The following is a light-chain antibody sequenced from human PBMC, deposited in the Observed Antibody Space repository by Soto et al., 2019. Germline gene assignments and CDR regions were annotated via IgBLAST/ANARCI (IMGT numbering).Light chain of an antibody. CDR3: QSYDDSNVV. Sequence: NFMLTQPHSVSESPGKTVTISCTRSIGSVATNHVQWYQQRPGSAPITVIYKHNHRPSGVPARFSGSIDSSSNSASLTISGLKTEDEADYCCQSYDDSNVVFGGGTKLTVL. CDR1: IGSVATNH. J-gene: IGLJ2*01. V-gene: IGLV6-57*04. CDR2: KHN.